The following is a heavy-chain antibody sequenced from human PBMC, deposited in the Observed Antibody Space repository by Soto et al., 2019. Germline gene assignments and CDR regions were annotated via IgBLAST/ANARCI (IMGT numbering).Heavy chain of an antibody. D-gene: IGHD6-13*01. J-gene: IGHJ5*02. CDR2: IIPIFGTA. CDR1: GGTFSSYA. Sequence: SVKVSCKASGGTFSSYAISWVRQAPGQGLEWMGGIIPIFGTANYAQKFQGRVTITADESTSTAYMELSSLRSEDTAVYYCARDHSSSWYSTVYNWFDPWGQGTLVTVSS. CDR3: ARDHSSSWYSTVYNWFDP. V-gene: IGHV1-69*13.